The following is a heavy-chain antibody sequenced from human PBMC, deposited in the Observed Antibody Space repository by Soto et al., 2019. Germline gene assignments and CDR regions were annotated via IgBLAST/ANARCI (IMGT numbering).Heavy chain of an antibody. CDR1: GFTFNTYW. Sequence: EAQLVESGGGLVQPGGSLRLSCTASGFTFNTYWMTWVRQAPGKGLEWVASIKHDGSDSCYVDSVEGRFIASRDNAKNSLFLQMDSLRAEDTAVYYCARGWGYYFDLWGQGTLVTVSS. D-gene: IGHD2-21*01. J-gene: IGHJ4*02. CDR2: IKHDGSDS. V-gene: IGHV3-7*01. CDR3: ARGWGYYFDL.